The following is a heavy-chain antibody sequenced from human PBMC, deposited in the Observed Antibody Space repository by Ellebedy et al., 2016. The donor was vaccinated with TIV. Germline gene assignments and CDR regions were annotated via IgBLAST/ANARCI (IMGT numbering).Heavy chain of an antibody. J-gene: IGHJ5*02. CDR3: AGIADVRFDP. Sequence: GESLKISCAASGFTFSSDWMSWVRQAPGKGLEWVVNIKQDGSEKYYLDSVKGRFTISRDNAKNSLYLQMNSLRAEDTAVYYCAGIADVRFDPWGQGTLVSVSS. CDR1: GFTFSSDW. V-gene: IGHV3-7*01. CDR2: IKQDGSEK. D-gene: IGHD3-10*02.